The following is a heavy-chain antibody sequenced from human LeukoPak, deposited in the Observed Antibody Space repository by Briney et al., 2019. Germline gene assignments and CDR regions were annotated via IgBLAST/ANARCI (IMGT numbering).Heavy chain of an antibody. CDR3: ASLTMIVVP. CDR1: GGSFSGYY. V-gene: IGHV4-34*01. Sequence: KPSETLSLTCAVYGGSFSGYYWSWIRQPPGKGLEWIGEINHSGSTNYNPSLKIRVTISVDTSKNQFSLKLSSVTAADTAVYYCASLTMIVVPWGQGTLVTVSS. D-gene: IGHD3-22*01. J-gene: IGHJ4*02. CDR2: INHSGST.